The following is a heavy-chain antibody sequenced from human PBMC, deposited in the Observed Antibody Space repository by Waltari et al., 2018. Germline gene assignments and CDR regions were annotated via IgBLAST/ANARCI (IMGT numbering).Heavy chain of an antibody. J-gene: IGHJ4*02. Sequence: EVQLVESGGGLVQPGGSLRLSCAASGFTFSSYEMNWVRQAPGKGLEWVSYISSSGSTIYYADSVKGRFTSSRDNAKNSLYLQMNSLRAEDTAVYYCARVPLSMIVTYYFDYWGQGTLVTVSS. V-gene: IGHV3-48*03. CDR3: ARVPLSMIVTYYFDY. D-gene: IGHD3-22*01. CDR2: ISSSGSTI. CDR1: GFTFSSYE.